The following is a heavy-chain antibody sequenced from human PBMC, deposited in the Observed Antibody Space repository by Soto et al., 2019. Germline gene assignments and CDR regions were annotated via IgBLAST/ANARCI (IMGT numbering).Heavy chain of an antibody. V-gene: IGHV1-69*02. CDR1: GGTFSSYT. Sequence: SVKVSCKASGGTFSSYTISWVRQAPGQGLEWMGRIITILGIANYAQKFQGRVTITADKSTSTAYMELSSLRSEDTAVYYCARGVQYCSSTSCYSLDYWGQGTLVTVSS. CDR2: IITILGIA. J-gene: IGHJ4*02. D-gene: IGHD2-2*02. CDR3: ARGVQYCSSTSCYSLDY.